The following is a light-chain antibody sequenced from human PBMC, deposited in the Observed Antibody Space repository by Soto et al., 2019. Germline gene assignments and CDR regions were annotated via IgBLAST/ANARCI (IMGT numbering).Light chain of an antibody. CDR1: QTISSW. CDR3: QHYNSYSEA. Sequence: EIQLTQSPSTLSGSLGERVTLTCRASQTISSWLAWYQQQPGKAPKLLIYKASTLKSGVPSRFSGSGSGTEFTLTISSLQPDDFATYYCQHYNSYSEAFGQGTKVDIK. CDR2: KAS. J-gene: IGKJ1*01. V-gene: IGKV1-5*03.